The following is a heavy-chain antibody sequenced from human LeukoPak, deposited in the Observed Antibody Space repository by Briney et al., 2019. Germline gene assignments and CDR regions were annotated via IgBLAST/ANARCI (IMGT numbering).Heavy chain of an antibody. CDR3: AGPGAGDLDY. J-gene: IGHJ4*02. CDR1: GGSISSGGYS. CDR2: IYHSGST. D-gene: IGHD3-10*01. Sequence: KPSQTLSLTCAVSGGSISSGGYSWSWIRQPPGKGLEWIGYIYHSGSTNYNPSLKSRVTISVDTSKNHFSLTLSPVTAADTAVYYCAGPGAGDLDYWGQGTLVTVSS. V-gene: IGHV4-30-2*01.